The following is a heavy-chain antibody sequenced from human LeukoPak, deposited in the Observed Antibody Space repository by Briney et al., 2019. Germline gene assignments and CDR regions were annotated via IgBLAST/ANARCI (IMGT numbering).Heavy chain of an antibody. CDR2: IIPIFGTA. D-gene: IGHD2-2*01. Sequence: ASVKVSCKASGGTFISYAISWVRQAPGQGLEWMGGIIPIFGTANYAQKFQGRVTITADESTSTAYMELSSLRSDDTAVYYCARESYCSSTSCYSDYYYYGMDVWGQGTTVTVSS. CDR3: ARESYCSSTSCYSDYYYYGMDV. CDR1: GGTFISYA. J-gene: IGHJ6*02. V-gene: IGHV1-69*13.